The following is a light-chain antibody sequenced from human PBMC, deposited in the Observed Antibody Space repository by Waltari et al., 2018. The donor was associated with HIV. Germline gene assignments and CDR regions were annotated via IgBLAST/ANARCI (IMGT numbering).Light chain of an antibody. Sequence: QSALTQPPSASGSPGQSVSISCTGASSDVGAFKYVSWYQQHPGKAPKLLIYDVTKRASGGPGRFLGSKAGNTASLTVSGLQAEDEAHYYCSSYAGSSMSYAFGTGTKVTVL. J-gene: IGLJ1*01. CDR2: DVT. V-gene: IGLV2-8*01. CDR1: SSDVGAFKY. CDR3: SSYAGSSMSYA.